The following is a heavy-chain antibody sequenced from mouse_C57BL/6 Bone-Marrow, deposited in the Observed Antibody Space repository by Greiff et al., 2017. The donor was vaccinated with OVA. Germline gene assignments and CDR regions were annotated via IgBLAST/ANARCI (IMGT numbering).Heavy chain of an antibody. V-gene: IGHV8-12*01. D-gene: IGHD2-4*01. Sequence: QVTLKESGPGILQSSQTLSLTCSFSGFSLSTSGMGVSWIRQPSGKGLEWLVHIYWDDVKRYNPSLKSRPSISKDTSRNQVILKFTSVDTADTATDYCARRVGDYDGYCDVWGTETTDTVST. CDR3: ARRVGDYDGYCDV. CDR1: GFSLSTSGMG. J-gene: IGHJ1*03. CDR2: IYWDDVK.